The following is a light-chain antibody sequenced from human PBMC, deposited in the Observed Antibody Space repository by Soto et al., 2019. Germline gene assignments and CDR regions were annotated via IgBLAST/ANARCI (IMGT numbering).Light chain of an antibody. J-gene: IGKJ4*01. CDR1: QSVSSSY. V-gene: IGKV3-20*01. Sequence: EIVLTQSPGTLSLSPGERATLSCRARQSVSSSYLAWYQQKPGQAPRLVLYGASSRATGIPDRFSGSGSGTDFTLTISRLETEDFATYYCQQYESYSPLTFGGGTKVDIK. CDR2: GAS. CDR3: QQYESYSPLT.